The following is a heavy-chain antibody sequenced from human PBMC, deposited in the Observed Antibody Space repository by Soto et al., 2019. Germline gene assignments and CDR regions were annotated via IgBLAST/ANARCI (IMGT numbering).Heavy chain of an antibody. J-gene: IGHJ4*02. V-gene: IGHV1-18*01. CDR1: GYTFNTYA. D-gene: IGHD5-12*01. CDR2: ISAYNGNT. Sequence: GASVKVSCKASGYTFNTYAITWVRQAPGQGLEWMGWISAYNGNTNYAQTLQGRGTMTTDTSTTTAYMDLSSLTSDDTAVYYCARDSVSTIGDFDNWGQGTLVTVSS. CDR3: ARDSVSTIGDFDN.